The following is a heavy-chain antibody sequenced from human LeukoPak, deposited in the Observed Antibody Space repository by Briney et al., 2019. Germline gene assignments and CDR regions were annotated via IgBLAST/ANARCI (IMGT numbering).Heavy chain of an antibody. V-gene: IGHV4-34*01. CDR1: GGSFSGYY. CDR3: ARVLQWLPHY. Sequence: SETLSLTCAVYGGSFSGYYWSWIRQPPGKWLEWIGEINHSGSTNYNPSLKSRVTISVDTSKNQFSLKLSSATAADTAVYYCARVLQWLPHYWGQGTLVTVSS. D-gene: IGHD3-22*01. CDR2: INHSGST. J-gene: IGHJ4*02.